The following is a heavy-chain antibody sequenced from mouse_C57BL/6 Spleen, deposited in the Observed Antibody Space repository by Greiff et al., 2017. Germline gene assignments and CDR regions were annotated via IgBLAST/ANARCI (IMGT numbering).Heavy chain of an antibody. Sequence: QVQLQQPGAELVRPGTSVKVSCKASGYAFTNYLIEWVKQRPGQGLEWIGVINPGSGGTNYNEKFKGKATLTADKSSSTAYMQLSSLTSEDSAVYYCARGYDPFWYMDVWGTGTTVTVSS. V-gene: IGHV1-54*01. CDR3: ARGYDPFWYMDV. CDR1: GYAFTNYL. D-gene: IGHD2-3*01. CDR2: INPGSGGT. J-gene: IGHJ1*03.